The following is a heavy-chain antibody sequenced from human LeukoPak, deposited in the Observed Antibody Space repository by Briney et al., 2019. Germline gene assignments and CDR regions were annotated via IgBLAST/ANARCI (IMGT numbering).Heavy chain of an antibody. CDR1: GFTFSSYA. D-gene: IGHD2-2*01. J-gene: IGHJ5*02. V-gene: IGHV3-30-3*01. Sequence: PGGSLRLSCAASGFTFSSYAMHWVRQAPGKGLEWVAVISYDGSNKYYADSVKGRFTISRDNAKNSLYLQMNSLRAEDTAVYYCARDPHYCSSTSCYGWFDPWGQGTLVTVSS. CDR3: ARDPHYCSSTSCYGWFDP. CDR2: ISYDGSNK.